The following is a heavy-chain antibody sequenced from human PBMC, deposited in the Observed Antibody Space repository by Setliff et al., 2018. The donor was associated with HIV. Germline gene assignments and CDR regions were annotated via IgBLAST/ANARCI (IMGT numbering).Heavy chain of an antibody. CDR2: IWPVDSDT. D-gene: IGHD3-3*01. CDR1: EYSFTNYW. Sequence: GESLKISCQGSEYSFTNYWVGWVRQMPDKGLEWMGLIWPVDSDTIYSPSFQGQVTLSADKSISTVYLQWSSLRAPDTAMYYCARLSKYYDFWTPDSWGQRTLVTVSS. V-gene: IGHV5-51*01. CDR3: ARLSKYYDFWTPDS. J-gene: IGHJ4*02.